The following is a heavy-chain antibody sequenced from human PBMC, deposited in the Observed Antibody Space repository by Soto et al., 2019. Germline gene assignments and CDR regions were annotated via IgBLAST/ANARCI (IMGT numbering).Heavy chain of an antibody. CDR3: TTDETVLGYCSGGSCSLHTVHFDY. V-gene: IGHV3-15*01. CDR1: GFTFSNAW. J-gene: IGHJ4*02. CDR2: IKSKTDGGTT. D-gene: IGHD2-15*01. Sequence: EVQLVESGGGLVKPGGSLRLSCAASGFTFSNAWMSWVRQAPGKGLEWVGRIKSKTDGGTTDYAAPVKGRFTISRDDSNNTLYLQMNSLKTEDTAVYYCTTDETVLGYCSGGSCSLHTVHFDYWGQGTLVTVSS.